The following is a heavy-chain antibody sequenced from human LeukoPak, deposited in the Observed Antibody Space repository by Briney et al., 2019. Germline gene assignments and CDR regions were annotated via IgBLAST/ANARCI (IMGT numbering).Heavy chain of an antibody. CDR1: GFTFSDYY. Sequence: PGGSLRLSCAASGFTFSDYYMSWIRQAPGKGLEWVANIKQDGSEKYYVDSVKGRFTISRDNAKNSLYLQMNSLRAEDTAVYYCAREWGGDSSSWRYYYYYGMDVWGQGTTVTVSS. CDR2: IKQDGSEK. J-gene: IGHJ6*02. D-gene: IGHD6-13*01. CDR3: AREWGGDSSSWRYYYYYGMDV. V-gene: IGHV3-7*01.